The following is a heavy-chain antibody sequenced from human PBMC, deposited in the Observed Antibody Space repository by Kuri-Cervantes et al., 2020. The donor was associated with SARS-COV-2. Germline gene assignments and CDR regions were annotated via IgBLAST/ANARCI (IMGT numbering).Heavy chain of an antibody. J-gene: IGHJ4*02. CDR3: ARAFLRGGSDY. D-gene: IGHD1-26*01. Sequence: GGSLRLSCGASGFTFSNYWMHWVRQAPGKGLVWVSRTNTDGSSTSYADSVKGRFTISRDNAKNTLYLQMNSLRAEDTAVYYCARAFLRGGSDYWGQGTLVTVSS. CDR1: GFTFSNYW. V-gene: IGHV3-74*01. CDR2: TNTDGSST.